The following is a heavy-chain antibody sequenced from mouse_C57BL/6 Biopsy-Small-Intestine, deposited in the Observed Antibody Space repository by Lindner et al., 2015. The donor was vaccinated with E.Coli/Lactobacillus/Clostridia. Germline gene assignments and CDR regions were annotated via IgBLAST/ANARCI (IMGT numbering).Heavy chain of an antibody. D-gene: IGHD1-1*01. CDR1: GYTFTDYF. V-gene: IGHV1-84*02. CDR2: INPKNGDT. CDR3: ARVRVGTTTGYYFDF. J-gene: IGHJ4*01. Sequence: SVKVSCKASGYTFTDYFMHWVRQAPGQGLEWMGWINPKNGDTKYAQKFKGGVTMARDTSTNTVYMDLNRLTSDDTAVYYCARVRVGTTTGYYFDFWGQGTLVTVSS.